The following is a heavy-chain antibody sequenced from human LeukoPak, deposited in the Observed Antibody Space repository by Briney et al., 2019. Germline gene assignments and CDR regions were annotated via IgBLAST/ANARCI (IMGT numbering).Heavy chain of an antibody. J-gene: IGHJ6*02. D-gene: IGHD2-15*01. V-gene: IGHV3-30*18. CDR1: GFTFSSCG. Sequence: PGGSLRLSCAASGFTFSSCGMHWVRQAPGKGLEWVAVISYDGSNKYYADSVKGRFTISRDNSKNTLYLQMNSLRAEDTAVYYCANAGRYCGGGSCYSHYYYGMDVWGQGTTVTVSS. CDR3: ANAGRYCGGGSCYSHYYYGMDV. CDR2: ISYDGSNK.